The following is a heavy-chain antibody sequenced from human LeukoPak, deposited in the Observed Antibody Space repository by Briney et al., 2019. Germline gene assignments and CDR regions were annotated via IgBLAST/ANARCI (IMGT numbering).Heavy chain of an antibody. J-gene: IGHJ4*02. CDR1: GFIFTNYF. D-gene: IGHD3-3*01. Sequence: GGSLRLSCAASGFIFTNYFMSWVRQAPGKGLEWVASIKHDGSEKYYVDSVRGRFTISRDNTMNSLYLQMSRLRAEDTAVYYCATDRGWRTSGYYLYYFEYWGLGTLVTYSS. CDR3: ATDRGWRTSGYYLYYFEY. CDR2: IKHDGSEK. V-gene: IGHV3-7*01.